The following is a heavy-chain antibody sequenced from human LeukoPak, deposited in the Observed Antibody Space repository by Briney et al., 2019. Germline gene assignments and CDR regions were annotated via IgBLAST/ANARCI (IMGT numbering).Heavy chain of an antibody. CDR1: GFTFTSYS. J-gene: IGHJ4*02. D-gene: IGHD4-11*01. CDR3: ARDDYSNYVLDFDS. V-gene: IGHV3-48*01. CDR2: ISNSSTTI. Sequence: GGSLRLSCAASGFTFTSYSMNWVRQAPGKGLEWISYISNSSTTIYYADSVKGRFTVSRDNAKNSLYLQMNSLRAEDTAVYYCARDDYSNYVLDFDSWGQGTLVTVSS.